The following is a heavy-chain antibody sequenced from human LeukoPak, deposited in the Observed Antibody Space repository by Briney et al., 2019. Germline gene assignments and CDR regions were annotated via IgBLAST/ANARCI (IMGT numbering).Heavy chain of an antibody. D-gene: IGHD3-9*01. V-gene: IGHV1-3*01. CDR3: ARGYYDLLTGHVVTYYFDY. CDR1: GYIFTNYA. CDR2: INAGNGKA. J-gene: IGHJ4*02. Sequence: GASVTVSCKASGYIFTNYAIHWVRQAPGQRLEWMGWINAGNGKANYSQKFRGRVTLTRDTSASTAYMELSSLRSEDTAVYYCARGYYDLLTGHVVTYYFDYWGQGTLVTVSS.